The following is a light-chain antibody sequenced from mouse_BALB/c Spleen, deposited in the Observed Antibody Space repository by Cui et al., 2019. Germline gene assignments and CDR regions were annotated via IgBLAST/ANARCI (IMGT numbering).Light chain of an antibody. V-gene: IGKV19-93*01. CDR1: QDINKY. J-gene: IGKJ2*01. CDR2: YTS. Sequence: DIQMTQSPSSLSASLGGKVTITCKASQDINKYIAWYQHKPGKGPRLLIHYTSTLQPSNPSRVRGRGFWGDFFFHINNLEPEGIATYYWPTYYYPLTFGRGTKLEIK. CDR3: PTYYYPLT.